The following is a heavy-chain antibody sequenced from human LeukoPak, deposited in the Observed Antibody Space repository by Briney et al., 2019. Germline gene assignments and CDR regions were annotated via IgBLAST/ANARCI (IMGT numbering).Heavy chain of an antibody. CDR1: GYTFTGYH. CDR3: ATDSSGWSNDAFDI. D-gene: IGHD6-19*01. J-gene: IGHJ3*02. V-gene: IGHV1-2*02. CDR2: INPNSGGT. Sequence: ASVKVSCKASGYTFTGYHIHWVRQAPGQGLEWMGWINPNSGGTNYAQKFQGRVTMTEDTSTDTAYMELSSLRSEDTAVYYCATDSSGWSNDAFDIWGQGTMVTVSS.